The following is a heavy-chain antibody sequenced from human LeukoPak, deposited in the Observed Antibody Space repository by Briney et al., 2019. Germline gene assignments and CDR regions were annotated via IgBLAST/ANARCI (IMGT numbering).Heavy chain of an antibody. CDR2: ISSSGSTI. CDR1: GFTFSSYE. V-gene: IGHV3-48*03. CDR3: ARQRGSGWYVGNWFDP. J-gene: IGHJ5*02. Sequence: PGGSPRLSCAASGFTFSSYEMNWVRQAPGKGLEWVSYISSSGSTIYYADSVKGRFTISRDNAKNSLYLQMNSLRAEDTAVYYCARQRGSGWYVGNWFDPWGQGTLVTVSS. D-gene: IGHD6-19*01.